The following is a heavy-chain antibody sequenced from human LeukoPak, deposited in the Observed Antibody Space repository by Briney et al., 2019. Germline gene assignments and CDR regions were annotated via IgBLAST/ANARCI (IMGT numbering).Heavy chain of an antibody. D-gene: IGHD2-2*01. Sequence: GGSLRLSCAASGFTFSSYSMNWVRQAPGKGLEWVSSISSSSSYIYYADSVKGRFTISRDNAKNSLYLQMNSLRAEDTALYYCAKDDGGLCSRTSCGDALDIWGQGTMLTVSS. CDR2: ISSSSSYI. V-gene: IGHV3-21*04. CDR1: GFTFSSYS. J-gene: IGHJ3*02. CDR3: AKDDGGLCSRTSCGDALDI.